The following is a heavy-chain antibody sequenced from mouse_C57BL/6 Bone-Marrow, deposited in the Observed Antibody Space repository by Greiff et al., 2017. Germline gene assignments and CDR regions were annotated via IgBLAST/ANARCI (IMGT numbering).Heavy chain of an antibody. V-gene: IGHV1-80*01. Sequence: QVQLQQSGAELVKPGASVKISCKASGYAFSSYWMNWVKQRPGKGLEWIGQIYPGDGDTNYNGKFKGKATLTADKSSSTAYMQLSSLTSEDSAVYFCARSDRGDGVLRYYWYFDVWGTGTTVTVSS. J-gene: IGHJ1*03. CDR2: IYPGDGDT. D-gene: IGHD1-1*01. CDR3: ARSDRGDGVLRYYWYFDV. CDR1: GYAFSSYW.